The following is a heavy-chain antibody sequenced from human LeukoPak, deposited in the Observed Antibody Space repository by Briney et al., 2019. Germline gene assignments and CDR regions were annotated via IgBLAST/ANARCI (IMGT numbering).Heavy chain of an antibody. CDR1: GFTFDDYA. CDR2: ISWDGGST. Sequence: GGSLRLSCAASGFTFDDYAMHWVRQAPGKGLEWVSLISWDGGSTYYADSVKGRFTISRDNSKNSLYLQMNSLRAEDTAVYYCARDAQLVLDYWGQGTLVTVSS. CDR3: ARDAQLVLDY. D-gene: IGHD6-13*01. V-gene: IGHV3-43D*03. J-gene: IGHJ4*02.